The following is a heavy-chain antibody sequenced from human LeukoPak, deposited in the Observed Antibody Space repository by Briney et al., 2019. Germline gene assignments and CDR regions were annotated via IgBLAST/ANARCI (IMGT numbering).Heavy chain of an antibody. Sequence: SETLSLTCTVSGGSISTSSYYWSWIRQPPGKGLEWIGEINHSGSTNYNPSLKSRVTISVDTSKNQFSLKLSSVTAADTAVYYCARQAPWGFVPRRNWFDPWGQGTLVTVSS. J-gene: IGHJ5*02. D-gene: IGHD6-6*01. CDR2: INHSGST. CDR1: GGSISTSSYY. CDR3: ARQAPWGFVPRRNWFDP. V-gene: IGHV4-39*01.